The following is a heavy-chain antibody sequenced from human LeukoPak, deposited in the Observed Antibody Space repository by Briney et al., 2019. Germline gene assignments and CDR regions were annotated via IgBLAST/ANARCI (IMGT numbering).Heavy chain of an antibody. CDR3: ARDLGPQEPYDY. J-gene: IGHJ4*02. CDR2: IIPIFGTA. D-gene: IGHD1-26*01. CDR1: GGTFSSYS. Sequence: ASVKVSCKASGGTFSSYSISWVRQAPGQGLEWMGGIIPIFGTANYAQKFQGRVTITADESTSTAYMELSSLRSEDTAVYYCARDLGPQEPYDYWGQGTLVTVSS. V-gene: IGHV1-69*13.